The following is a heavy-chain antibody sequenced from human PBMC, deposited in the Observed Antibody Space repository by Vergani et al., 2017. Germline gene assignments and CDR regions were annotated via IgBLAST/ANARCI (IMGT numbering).Heavy chain of an antibody. D-gene: IGHD4-17*01. CDR2: VDPEDGET. CDR1: GYTFTDHY. CDR3: ATPQTVTTGGMEV. J-gene: IGHJ6*02. Sequence: EVQLVQSGAEVKKPGATMKISCKVSGYTFTDHYMHWVKQAPGKGLEWMELVDPEDGETIYAEKFKGRVTIAADTSTDTAHLELSSLRSEDTAVYYCATPQTVTTGGMEVWGQGTTVIVS. V-gene: IGHV1-69-2*01.